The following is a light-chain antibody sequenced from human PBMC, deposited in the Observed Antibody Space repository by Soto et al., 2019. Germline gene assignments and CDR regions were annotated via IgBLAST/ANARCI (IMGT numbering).Light chain of an antibody. CDR3: AAWDHSLNVLV. CDR1: SSNIGSKS. J-gene: IGLJ2*01. V-gene: IGLV1-44*01. Sequence: QSVLTQPPSVSGTPGQRVNMSCSGSSSNIGSKSVSWYQHLPQTAPKLLIYSNNQRPSGVPGRFSGSKSGTSASLAISGLQSDDETQYYCAAWDHSLNVLVFGGGTQLTVL. CDR2: SNN.